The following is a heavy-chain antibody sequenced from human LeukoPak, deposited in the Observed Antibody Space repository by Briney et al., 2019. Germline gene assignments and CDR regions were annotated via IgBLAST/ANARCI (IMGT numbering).Heavy chain of an antibody. V-gene: IGHV1-24*01. CDR2: FDPEDGET. CDR3: ATVGVVVPAARVRWWFDP. Sequence: ASVKVSCKVSGYTLTELSMHWVRQAPGNGLEWMGGFDPEDGETIYAQKFQGRVTMTEDTSTDTAYMELSSLRSEDTAVYYCATVGVVVPAARVRWWFDPWGQGTLVTVSS. J-gene: IGHJ5*02. CDR1: GYTLTELS. D-gene: IGHD2-2*01.